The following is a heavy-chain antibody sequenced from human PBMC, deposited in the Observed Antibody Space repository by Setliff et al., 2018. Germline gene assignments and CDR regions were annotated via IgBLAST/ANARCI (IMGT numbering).Heavy chain of an antibody. CDR1: GGTFRTDG. D-gene: IGHD3-22*01. V-gene: IGHV1-69*13. J-gene: IGHJ4*02. CDR2: IIPVFRTA. Sequence: SVKVSCKASGGTFRTDGFSWVRQAPGQGLEWMGRIIPVFRTANYAQKFRGRVTITADEVARTAYMELSTLRSEDTAVYYCARDTRDKYDSSGYYLSLDSWGQGSLVTSPQ. CDR3: ARDTRDKYDSSGYYLSLDS.